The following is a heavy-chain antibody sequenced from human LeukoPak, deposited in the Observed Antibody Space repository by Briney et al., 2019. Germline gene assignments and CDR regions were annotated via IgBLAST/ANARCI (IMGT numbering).Heavy chain of an antibody. CDR1: GYTFTNYG. CDR3: ARDPTTLRYFNWPSEPFDI. J-gene: IGHJ3*02. V-gene: IGHV1-69*13. Sequence: SVKVSCKASGYTFTNYGISWVRQAPGQGLEWMGGIIPIFGTPKYAQKFQGRATITADESTSTAYMELSSLGSEDTAVYYCARDPTTLRYFNWPSEPFDIWGQGTMVTVSS. D-gene: IGHD3-9*01. CDR2: IIPIFGTP.